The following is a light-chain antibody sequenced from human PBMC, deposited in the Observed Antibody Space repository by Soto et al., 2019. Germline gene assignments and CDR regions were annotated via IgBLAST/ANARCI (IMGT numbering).Light chain of an antibody. CDR1: QSVTSSH. CDR3: QQYGSSRGTNT. V-gene: IGKV3-20*01. CDR2: DAS. J-gene: IGKJ2*01. Sequence: EIVLTQSPGTLSLSPGERATLSCWASQSVTSSHLAWYQQKPGQAPRLLIYDASRRATGIPDRFSGSGSGTDFPITISRLEPEDFAVYYCQQYGSSRGTNTFGQGTKLEIK.